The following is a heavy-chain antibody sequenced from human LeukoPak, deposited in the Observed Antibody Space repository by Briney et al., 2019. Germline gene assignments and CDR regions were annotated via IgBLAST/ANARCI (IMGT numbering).Heavy chain of an antibody. CDR3: VRVPQRVPHNWFDP. V-gene: IGHV1-8*01. CDR2: MNPHSASV. CDR1: GYTFTSND. D-gene: IGHD1-1*01. Sequence: ASVKVSCKASGYTFTSNDINWVRQATGQGLEWMGWMNPHSASVGYAQKFQGRVIMTWDTSISTAYMELSSLTSDDTAVYYCVRVPQRVPHNWFDPWGQGTLVTVFS. J-gene: IGHJ5*02.